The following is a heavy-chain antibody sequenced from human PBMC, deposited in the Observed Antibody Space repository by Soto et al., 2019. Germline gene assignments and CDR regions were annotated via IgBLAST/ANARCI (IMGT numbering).Heavy chain of an antibody. Sequence: QVQLVQSGAEVKKTGASVKVSCKASGYTFTSYGISWVRQSPGQGLEGMGWISAYNGNTNYAQNLQGRVTMTTDTSTSTDYMELRSLRSDDTAVYYCARGTGLAATPSAEYFQHWGQGTLVTVSS. CDR1: GYTFTSYG. D-gene: IGHD2-15*01. J-gene: IGHJ1*01. CDR2: ISAYNGNT. V-gene: IGHV1-18*01. CDR3: ARGTGLAATPSAEYFQH.